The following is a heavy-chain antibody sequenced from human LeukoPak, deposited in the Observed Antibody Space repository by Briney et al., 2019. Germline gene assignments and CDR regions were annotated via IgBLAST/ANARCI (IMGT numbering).Heavy chain of an antibody. CDR1: GGSVSSSHY. CDR3: ASSYDILTGYYL. D-gene: IGHD3-9*01. J-gene: IGHJ5*02. V-gene: IGHV4-39*07. Sequence: PSETLSLTCTVSGGSVSSSHYWGWIRQPPGKGLEWIGSIYYGGSTYYNASLRSRVTTSVDTSKNQFSLKLSSVTAADTAVYYCASSYDILTGYYLWGQGTLVTVSS. CDR2: IYYGGST.